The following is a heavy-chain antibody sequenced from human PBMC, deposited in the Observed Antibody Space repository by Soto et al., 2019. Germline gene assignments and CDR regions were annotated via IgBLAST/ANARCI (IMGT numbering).Heavy chain of an antibody. J-gene: IGHJ5*02. CDR2: IYYSGST. CDR3: ARGTIGRLNWFDP. V-gene: IGHV4-59*01. Sequence: QVQLQESGPGLVKPSETLSLTCTVSGGSISSYYWSWIRQPPGKGLEWIGYIYYSGSTNYNPSLKSRVTISVDTSKNQFSLKLSSVTAADTAVYYCARGTIGRLNWFDPWGQGTLVTVSS. CDR1: GGSISSYY. D-gene: IGHD2-15*01.